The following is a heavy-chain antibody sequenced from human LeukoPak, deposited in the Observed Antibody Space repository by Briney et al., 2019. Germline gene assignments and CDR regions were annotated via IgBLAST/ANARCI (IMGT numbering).Heavy chain of an antibody. CDR2: ISGGGDST. V-gene: IGHV3-23*01. CDR3: AKRGSSETRWYPFDY. D-gene: IGHD2-15*01. CDR1: GFTFGSYS. Sequence: GGSLRLSCAASGFTFGSYSMTWVRQAPGKGLEWVSTISGGGDSTWNADSVKGRFTVSRDNSKNTLYLQMSSLRVEDTAVYYCAKRGSSETRWYPFDYWGQGTLVTVSS. J-gene: IGHJ4*02.